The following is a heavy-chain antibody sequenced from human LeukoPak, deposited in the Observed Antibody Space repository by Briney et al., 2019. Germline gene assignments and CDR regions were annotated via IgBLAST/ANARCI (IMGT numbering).Heavy chain of an antibody. J-gene: IGHJ6*04. CDR2: ISSSGSTI. CDR1: GFIFSNYG. D-gene: IGHD3-10*02. Sequence: GGSLRLSCAASGFIFSNYGMNWVRQAPGKGLEWVSYISSSGSTIYYADSVKGRFTISRDNAKNSLYLQMNSLRAEDTAVYYCAELGITMIGGVWGKGTTVTISS. CDR3: AELGITMIGGV. V-gene: IGHV3-48*04.